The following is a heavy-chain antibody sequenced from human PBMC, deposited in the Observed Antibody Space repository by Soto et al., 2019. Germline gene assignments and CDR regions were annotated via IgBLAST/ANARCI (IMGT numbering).Heavy chain of an antibody. J-gene: IGHJ4*02. CDR2: ISRSSATI. V-gene: IGHV3-48*02. Sequence: GSLRLSCAASGFTFSSYSMNWVRQAPGKGLEWVSYISRSSATIFYADSVKGRFAISRDKAKNSLYLQMNSLRDEDTAVYYCARDGGDSYSNDGFFDYWGQGTLVTVSS. D-gene: IGHD2-21*02. CDR3: ARDGGDSYSNDGFFDY. CDR1: GFTFSSYS.